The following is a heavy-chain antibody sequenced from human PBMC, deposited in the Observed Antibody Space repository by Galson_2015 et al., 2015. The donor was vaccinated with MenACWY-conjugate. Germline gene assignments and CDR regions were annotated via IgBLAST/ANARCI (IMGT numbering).Heavy chain of an antibody. D-gene: IGHD2-2*01. V-gene: IGHV3-49*03. Sequence: SLRLSCAASGFAFPDFLMGWFRQAPGKGLEWVGYIQSKNYGANTQYAASVKDRFSISRGDSRSIAYLQIESLKAEDTALYYCTRADHRYCSRTNCPFDHWGQGALVTVSS. CDR3: TRADHRYCSRTNCPFDH. CDR1: GFAFPDFL. CDR2: IQSKNYGANT. J-gene: IGHJ4*02.